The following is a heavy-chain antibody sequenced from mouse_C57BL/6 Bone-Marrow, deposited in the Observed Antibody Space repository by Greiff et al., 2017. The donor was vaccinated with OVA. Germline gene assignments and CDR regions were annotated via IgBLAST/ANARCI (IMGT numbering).Heavy chain of an antibody. D-gene: IGHD2-1*01. Sequence: SGAELVRPGASVKLSCTASGFNIKDDYMHWVKQRPEQGLEWIGWIDPENGDTEYASKFQGKATITADTSSNTAYLQLSSLTSEDTAVYYCTSYGNFDYWGKGTTLTVSS. J-gene: IGHJ2*01. CDR1: GFNIKDDY. CDR3: TSYGNFDY. CDR2: IDPENGDT. V-gene: IGHV14-4*01.